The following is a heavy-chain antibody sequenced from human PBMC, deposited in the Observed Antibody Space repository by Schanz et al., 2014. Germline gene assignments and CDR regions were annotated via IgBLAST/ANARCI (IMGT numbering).Heavy chain of an antibody. J-gene: IGHJ4*02. D-gene: IGHD3-10*01. V-gene: IGHV1-18*01. CDR1: GYSFTDYA. CDR3: ARDRVSFVRGPLGVD. CDR2: ISGYNGDT. Sequence: QVHLVQSGVEVKRPGASVRVSCKASGYSFTDYAIHWVRQAPGQGLEWMGWISGYNGDTNYAPKFQDRVTMTTDTSTGITSLELRNLKSDDTAVYYCARDRVSFVRGPLGVDWGQGTQVIVSS.